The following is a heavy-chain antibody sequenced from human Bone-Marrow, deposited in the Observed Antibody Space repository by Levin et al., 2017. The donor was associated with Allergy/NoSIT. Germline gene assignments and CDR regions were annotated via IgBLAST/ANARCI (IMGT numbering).Heavy chain of an antibody. Sequence: SETLSLTCTVFGGSITSGTYYWTWLRQRPGKGLEWIGSIYYSGTTYYNPSLQSRLSISVDTSENQFSLRVNSMTAADTGMYFCARLDHYFYHGLDVWGPGTTVTVSS. CDR2: IYYSGTT. V-gene: IGHV4-31*03. J-gene: IGHJ6*02. CDR1: GGSITSGTYY. CDR3: ARLDHYFYHGLDV.